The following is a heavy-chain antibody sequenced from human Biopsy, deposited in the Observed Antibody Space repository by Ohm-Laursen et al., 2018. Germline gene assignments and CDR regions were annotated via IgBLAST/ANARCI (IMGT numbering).Heavy chain of an antibody. CDR3: ARLNSGTYDASDL. CDR1: GFAFTLYE. V-gene: IGHV3-48*03. Sequence: GSLRLSCTASGFAFTLYEMNWVRQAPGKGMEWISYIYGGGSPVSYADSVKGRFTISRDNAQNSLYPHMNSLRAEDTAVYYCARLNSGTYDASDLWGQGTMVIVSS. D-gene: IGHD1-26*01. J-gene: IGHJ3*01. CDR2: IYGGGSPV.